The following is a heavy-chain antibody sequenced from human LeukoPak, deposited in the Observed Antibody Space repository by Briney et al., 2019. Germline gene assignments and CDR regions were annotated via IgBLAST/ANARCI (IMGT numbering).Heavy chain of an antibody. CDR2: IIPIFGTA. V-gene: IGHV1-69*13. J-gene: IGHJ3*02. CDR3: ARDEVYSSSSSPGGAFDI. CDR1: GGTFSSYA. Sequence: ASVKVSCKASGGTFSSYAISWVRQAPGQGLEWMGGIIPIFGTANYAQKFQGRVTITADESTSTAYMELSSLRSEDTAVYYCARDEVYSSSSSPGGAFDIWGQGTMVTVSS. D-gene: IGHD6-6*01.